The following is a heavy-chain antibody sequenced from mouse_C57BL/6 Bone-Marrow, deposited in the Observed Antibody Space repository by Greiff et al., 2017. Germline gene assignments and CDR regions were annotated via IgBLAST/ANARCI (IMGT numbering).Heavy chain of an antibody. CDR1: GYAFSSYW. CDR2: IYPGDGDT. Sequence: VQLQQSGAELVKPGASVKISCKASGYAFSSYWMNWVKQRPGKGLEWIGQIYPGDGDTNYNGKFKGKATLTADKSSSTAYMQLSSLTSEDSAVYFCARSVTTRDYYAMDYWGQGTSVTVSS. V-gene: IGHV1-80*01. D-gene: IGHD2-2*01. CDR3: ARSVTTRDYYAMDY. J-gene: IGHJ4*01.